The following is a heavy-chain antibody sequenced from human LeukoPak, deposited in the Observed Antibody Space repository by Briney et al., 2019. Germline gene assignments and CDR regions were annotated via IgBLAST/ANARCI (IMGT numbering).Heavy chain of an antibody. CDR3: ARDPVGGSTIFDY. D-gene: IGHD1-26*01. CDR2: TYYRSKWYY. CDR1: GDSVSSNSAA. V-gene: IGHV6-1*01. J-gene: IGHJ4*02. Sequence: SQTLSLTCAISGDSVSSNSAAWNWIRQSPPRGLEWLGRTYYRSKWYYDYAVAVKSRISINPDTSKNQFSLQLSSVTPEDTAVYYCARDPVGGSTIFDYWGQGTLVTVSS.